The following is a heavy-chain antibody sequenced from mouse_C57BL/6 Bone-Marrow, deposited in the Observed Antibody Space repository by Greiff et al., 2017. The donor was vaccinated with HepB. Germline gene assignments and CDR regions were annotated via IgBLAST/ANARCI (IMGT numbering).Heavy chain of an antibody. J-gene: IGHJ1*03. Sequence: EVQVVESGGGLVQPGGSLSLSCAASGFTFTDYYMSWVRQPPGKALEWLGFIRNKANGYTTEYSASVKGRFTISRDNSQSILYLQMNALRAEDSATYYCARSHYYGSGGYFDVWGTGTTVTVSS. CDR2: IRNKANGYTT. CDR3: ARSHYYGSGGYFDV. CDR1: GFTFTDYY. V-gene: IGHV7-3*01. D-gene: IGHD1-1*01.